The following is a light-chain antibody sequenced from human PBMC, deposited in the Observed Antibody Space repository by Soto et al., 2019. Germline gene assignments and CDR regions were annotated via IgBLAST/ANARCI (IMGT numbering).Light chain of an antibody. V-gene: IGLV6-57*02. CDR3: QSSDSRNHVV. CDR1: SGTVVTNY. J-gene: IGLJ2*01. CDR2: EDN. Sequence: NFMLAQPHSVSESPGKTVTISCTGSSGTVVTNYVQWYQQRPGSAPTTVIYEDNQRHSGVPDRLSGSIDRSSNSASLTISGLKTEDEADYYCQSSDSRNHVVFGGGTKVTVL.